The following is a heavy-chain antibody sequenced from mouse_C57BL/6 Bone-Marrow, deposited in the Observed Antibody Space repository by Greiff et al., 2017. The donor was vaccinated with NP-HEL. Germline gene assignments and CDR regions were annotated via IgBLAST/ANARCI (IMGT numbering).Heavy chain of an antibody. V-gene: IGHV5-17*01. CDR2: ISSGSSTI. CDR1: GFTFSDYG. J-gene: IGHJ1*03. CDR3: VNYDSDWYFDV. Sequence: DVKLVESGGGLVKPGGSLKLSCAASGFTFSDYGMHWVRQAPEKGLEWVAYISSGSSTIYYADTVKGRFTISRDNAKNTLFLQMTSLRSEDTAMYYCVNYDSDWYFDVWGTGTTVTVSS. D-gene: IGHD2-4*01.